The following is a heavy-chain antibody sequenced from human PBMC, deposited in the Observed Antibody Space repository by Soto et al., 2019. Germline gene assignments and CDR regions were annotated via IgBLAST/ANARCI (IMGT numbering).Heavy chain of an antibody. CDR2: INHSGST. V-gene: IGHV4-34*01. Sequence: PSETLSLTCAVYGGSFSGYYWSWIRQPPGKGLEWIGEINHSGSTNYNPSLKSRVTISVDTSKNQFSLKLSSVTAAGTAVYYCARIVVIAAARIDPWGQGTLVTVSS. D-gene: IGHD6-13*01. J-gene: IGHJ5*02. CDR1: GGSFSGYY. CDR3: ARIVVIAAARIDP.